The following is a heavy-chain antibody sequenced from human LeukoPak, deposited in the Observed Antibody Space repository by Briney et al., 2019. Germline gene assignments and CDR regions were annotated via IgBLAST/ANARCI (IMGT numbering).Heavy chain of an antibody. CDR3: ARREKSPYYFDY. CDR1: GGSISSYY. CDR2: IYYSGST. Sequence: PSETLSLTCTVSGGSISSYYWSWIRQPPGKGLEWIGYIYYSGSTNYNPSLKSRVTISVDASKNQFSLKLSSVTAADTAVYYCARREKSPYYFDYWGQGALVTVSS. J-gene: IGHJ4*02. V-gene: IGHV4-59*01.